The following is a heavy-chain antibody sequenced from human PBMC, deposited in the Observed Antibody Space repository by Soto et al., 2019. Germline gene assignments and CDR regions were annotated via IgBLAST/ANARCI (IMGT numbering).Heavy chain of an antibody. V-gene: IGHV1-2*02. CDR2: ISPHSGGP. Sequence: ASVKVFCKASGYTFTGYYIHWVRQAPGQGLEWMGSISPHSGGPNYAQRFQGRVTMTRDTSMTTVYMEMSGLTSDDTAVYYCAREEQTGANYYLDYWGQGTLVTVSS. CDR1: GYTFTGYY. D-gene: IGHD7-27*01. CDR3: AREEQTGANYYLDY. J-gene: IGHJ4*02.